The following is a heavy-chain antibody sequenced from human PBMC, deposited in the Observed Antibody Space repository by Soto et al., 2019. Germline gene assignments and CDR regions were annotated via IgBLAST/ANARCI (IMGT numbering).Heavy chain of an antibody. Sequence: SETLSLTCVVSGDSISSGGYYWSWIRQHPGKGLEWIGYISYSGSTYYNPSLESRVTISVDTSKNQFSLKLSSVTAADTAVYYCARDALSRDSIWGQGTLVTVSS. J-gene: IGHJ4*02. D-gene: IGHD3-22*01. V-gene: IGHV4-31*11. CDR1: GDSISSGGYY. CDR3: ARDALSRDSI. CDR2: ISYSGST.